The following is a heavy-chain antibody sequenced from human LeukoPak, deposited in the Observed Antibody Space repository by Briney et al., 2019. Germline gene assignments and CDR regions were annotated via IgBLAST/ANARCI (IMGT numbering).Heavy chain of an antibody. J-gene: IGHJ4*02. V-gene: IGHV4-59*01. CDR3: ARASVLLSADY. Sequence: SETLSLTCTVSGGSITSSFYWSWIRQSPGKGLEWIGYIYNSGGTKYNPSLESRLTISVDTSKNQFSLNLSSVTAADTAVYYCARASVLLSADYWGQGTLVTVSS. CDR2: IYNSGGT. D-gene: IGHD3-16*01. CDR1: GGSITSSFY.